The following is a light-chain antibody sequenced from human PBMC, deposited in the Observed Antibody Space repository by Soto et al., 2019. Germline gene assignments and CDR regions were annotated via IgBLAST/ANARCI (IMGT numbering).Light chain of an antibody. V-gene: IGKV3-20*01. Sequence: ENVLAQSPGTLSLSPGERATLSCRASQSVRNTYLAWYQQKPGQAPRLLIYGVSSRATGIPDRFSGSGSGTDFTLTISRLEPEDFAVYYCQQYSSSPVTFGGGTKVEIK. CDR3: QQYSSSPVT. CDR1: QSVRNTY. J-gene: IGKJ4*01. CDR2: GVS.